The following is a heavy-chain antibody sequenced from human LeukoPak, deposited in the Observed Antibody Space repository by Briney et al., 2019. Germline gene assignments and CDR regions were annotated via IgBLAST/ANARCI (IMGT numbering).Heavy chain of an antibody. J-gene: IGHJ2*01. CDR3: ARGVQYYDFWSGPYFDL. CDR2: IYYSGST. D-gene: IGHD3-3*01. CDR1: GGSISSYY. V-gene: IGHV4-59*08. Sequence: SETLSLTCTVSGGSISSYYWSWIRQPPGKGLEWIGYIYYSGSTNYNPSLKSRVTISVDTSKNQFSLKLSSVTAADTAVYYRARGVQYYDFWSGPYFDLWGRGTLVTVSS.